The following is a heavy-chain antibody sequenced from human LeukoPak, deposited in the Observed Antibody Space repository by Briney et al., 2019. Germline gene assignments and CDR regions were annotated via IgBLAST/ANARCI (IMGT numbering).Heavy chain of an antibody. Sequence: GGSLRLSCAASGFTIMNSAMNWVRQAPGKGLEWVSAISGSGGSTYYADSVKGRFTISRDNSKNTLYLQMNSLRAEDTAVYYCAKGQWLDYWGQGTLVTVSS. D-gene: IGHD6-19*01. J-gene: IGHJ4*02. V-gene: IGHV3-23*01. CDR1: GFTIMNSA. CDR3: AKGQWLDY. CDR2: ISGSGGST.